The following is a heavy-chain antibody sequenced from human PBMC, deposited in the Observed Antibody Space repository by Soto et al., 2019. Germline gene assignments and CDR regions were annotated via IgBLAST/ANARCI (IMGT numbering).Heavy chain of an antibody. Sequence: PSETLSLTCTVSGGSISSYYWSWIRQPAGKGLEWIGRIYTSGSTNYNPSLKSRVNMSVDTSKNQFSLKLSSVTAADTAVYYCARSSDYYGSGRLSDWGQGTLVTVSS. CDR3: ARSSDYYGSGRLSD. CDR1: GGSISSYY. V-gene: IGHV4-4*07. D-gene: IGHD3-10*01. J-gene: IGHJ4*02. CDR2: IYTSGST.